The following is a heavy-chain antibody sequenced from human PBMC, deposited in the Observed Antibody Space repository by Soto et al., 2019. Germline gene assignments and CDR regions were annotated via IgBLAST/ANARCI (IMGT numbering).Heavy chain of an antibody. CDR3: ARHPTVTLDY. CDR2: IYYSGST. V-gene: IGHV4-39*01. Sequence: QLQLQESGPGLVKPSETLSLTCTVSGGSISSSSYYWGWIRQPPGKGLEWIGSIYYSGSTYYNPSLKSRVSISVDASKNQFSLKLSSVTAADAAVYYCARHPTVTLDYWGQGTLVTVSS. J-gene: IGHJ4*02. D-gene: IGHD4-17*01. CDR1: GGSISSSSYY.